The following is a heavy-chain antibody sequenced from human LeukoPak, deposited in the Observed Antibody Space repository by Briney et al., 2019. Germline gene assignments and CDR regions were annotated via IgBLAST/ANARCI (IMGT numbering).Heavy chain of an antibody. Sequence: GGSLRLSCAASGFTFSSYWMSWVRQAPGKGLEWVANIKQDGSEKYYVDSVEGRFTISRDNAKNSLYLQMNSLRAEDTAVYYCAREDQLLPQLGFDYWGQGTLVTVSS. CDR3: AREDQLLPQLGFDY. CDR2: IKQDGSEK. V-gene: IGHV3-7*01. CDR1: GFTFSSYW. D-gene: IGHD2-2*01. J-gene: IGHJ4*02.